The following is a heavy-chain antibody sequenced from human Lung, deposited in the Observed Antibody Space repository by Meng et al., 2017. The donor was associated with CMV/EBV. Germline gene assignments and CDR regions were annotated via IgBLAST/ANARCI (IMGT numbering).Heavy chain of an antibody. CDR1: GGFISNYY. Sequence: GSLRLSXTVSGGFISNYYWSWIRQPPGKRLEWIGYIYDSGTNYNPSLKSRVTISMDTSKNQLSLSLISVTAADTAVYYCAREDVGWVYGSGLGYWGKGPLVPFSS. CDR2: IYDSGT. V-gene: IGHV4-59*01. D-gene: IGHD3-10*01. CDR3: AREDVGWVYGSGLGY. J-gene: IGHJ4*02.